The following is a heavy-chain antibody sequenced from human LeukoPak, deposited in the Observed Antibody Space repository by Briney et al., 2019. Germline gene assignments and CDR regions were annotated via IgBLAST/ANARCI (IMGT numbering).Heavy chain of an antibody. CDR3: ARVHYFYGGNSEVYFDY. CDR2: ISISGSTI. V-gene: IGHV3-48*03. D-gene: IGHD4-23*01. Sequence: GGSLRPSCAASGFTFGTYEMNWDRQAPGKGLEWVSYISISGSTIYYADSVKGRFTISRDNAKNSLYLQMNSLRAEDTAVYYCARVHYFYGGNSEVYFDYWGQGTLVTVSS. J-gene: IGHJ4*02. CDR1: GFTFGTYE.